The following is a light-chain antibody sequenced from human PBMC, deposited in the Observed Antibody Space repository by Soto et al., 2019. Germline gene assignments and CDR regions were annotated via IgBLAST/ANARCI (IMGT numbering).Light chain of an antibody. CDR2: KAS. Sequence: DIQMTQSPSSLSASVGDRVTITCRASQTISSWLAWYQQKPGKAPKXLIYKASTLKSGVPSRFSGSGSGTEFTITISSLQPDDCETYDGQHYNSYSEAFGQGTKVDIK. J-gene: IGKJ1*01. CDR1: QTISSW. CDR3: QHYNSYSEA. V-gene: IGKV1-5*03.